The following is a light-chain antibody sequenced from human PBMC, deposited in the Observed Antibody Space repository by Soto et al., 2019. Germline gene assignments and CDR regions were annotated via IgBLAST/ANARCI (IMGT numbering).Light chain of an antibody. J-gene: IGLJ1*01. CDR1: SSDVGGYNY. CDR3: SSYTSSSTLGV. CDR2: EVS. V-gene: IGLV2-14*01. Sequence: QSALAQPASVSGSPGQSITISCTGTSSDVGGYNYVSWYQQHPGKAPKLMIYEVSNRPSGVSNRFSGSKSGNTASLTISGLQAEDEADYYCSSYTSSSTLGVFGTGTKVTV.